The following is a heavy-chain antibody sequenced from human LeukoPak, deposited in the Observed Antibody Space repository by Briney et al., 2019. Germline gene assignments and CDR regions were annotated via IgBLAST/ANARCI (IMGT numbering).Heavy chain of an antibody. J-gene: IGHJ4*01. CDR3: ARHMGLGYTYFYPYFDY. CDR1: GGSIISYY. V-gene: IGHV4-59*08. D-gene: IGHD1-1*01. Sequence: SETLSLTCTVSGGSIISYYWSWIRQPPGKGLEWIGYIYYSGSTNYNPSLKSRVTISVDTSKNQFSLKLSSVTAADTAAYYCARHMGLGYTYFYPYFDYWGQGTLVTVSS. CDR2: IYYSGST.